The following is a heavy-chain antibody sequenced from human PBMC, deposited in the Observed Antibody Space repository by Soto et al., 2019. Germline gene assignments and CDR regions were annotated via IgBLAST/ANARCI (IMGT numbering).Heavy chain of an antibody. CDR1: GGSISSYY. V-gene: IGHV4-59*01. J-gene: IGHJ3*02. Sequence: SETLSLTCTVSGGSISSYYWSWIRQPPGKGLEWIGYIYYSGSTNYNPSLKSRVTISVDTSKNQFSLKLSSVTAADTAVYYCARLKVGAMRPFAIWGQGTMVTVPS. CDR2: IYYSGST. CDR3: ARLKVGAMRPFAI. D-gene: IGHD1-26*01.